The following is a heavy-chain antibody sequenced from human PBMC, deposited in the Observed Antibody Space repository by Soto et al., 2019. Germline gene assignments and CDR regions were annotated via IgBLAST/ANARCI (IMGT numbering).Heavy chain of an antibody. CDR2: IYSTGST. J-gene: IGHJ4*02. CDR1: GASIYTGGFY. D-gene: IGHD1-26*01. CDR3: ATSLVTSRTRVDY. Sequence: QVQLQESGPGLVKPSQTLSLTCTVSGASIYTGGFYWSWIRQLPGKGLEWLGYIYSTGSTQYTPSLMSRLTISTDTSDNQFSLRLTSVTAADTAVYYCATSLVTSRTRVDYWGQGTLVTVSS. V-gene: IGHV4-31*03.